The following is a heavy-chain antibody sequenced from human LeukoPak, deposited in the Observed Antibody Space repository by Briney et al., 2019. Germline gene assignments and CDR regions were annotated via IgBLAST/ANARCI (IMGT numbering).Heavy chain of an antibody. CDR1: GFTFSSYA. CDR2: ISYDGSNK. V-gene: IGHV3-30-3*01. Sequence: SGGSLRLSCAASGFTFSSYAMHWVRQAPGKGLEWVAVISYDGSNKYYADSVKGRFTISRDNSKNTLYLQMNSLRAEDMGVYYCAKGGSVTAPDDAFDIWGQGTMVTVSS. J-gene: IGHJ3*02. CDR3: AKGGSVTAPDDAFDI. D-gene: IGHD5/OR15-5a*01.